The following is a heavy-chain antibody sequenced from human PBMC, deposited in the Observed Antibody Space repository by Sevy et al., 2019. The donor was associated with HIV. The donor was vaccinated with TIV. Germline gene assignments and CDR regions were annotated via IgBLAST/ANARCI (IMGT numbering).Heavy chain of an antibody. D-gene: IGHD3-22*01. CDR1: GFTFISYA. Sequence: GGSLRLSCAASGFTFISYAFSWVRHAPGKGLEWVSSISPSGGNTYYADSVKGRFTISRDNSKNTLDLQMNSLRAEDTAVYYCAKEDRSGFYWGQGTLVTVSS. CDR2: ISPSGGNT. CDR3: AKEDRSGFY. J-gene: IGHJ4*02. V-gene: IGHV3-23*01.